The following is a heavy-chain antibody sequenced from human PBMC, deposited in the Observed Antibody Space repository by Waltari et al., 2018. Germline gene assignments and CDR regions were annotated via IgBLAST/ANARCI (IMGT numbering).Heavy chain of an antibody. CDR2: IFHSGST. V-gene: IGHV4-38-2*01. D-gene: IGHD3-10*01. CDR1: GYSISRGNY. Sequence: QVQLQESGPGLVKPSETLSLTCAVSGYSISRGNYWGWSRQPPGKGLEWSASIFHSGSTHYNPSLKSRVTISVDTSNNQISLKLSSVTAADTAVYYCARGRAYYGSGSYSDPHTFDYWGQGTLVTVSS. J-gene: IGHJ4*02. CDR3: ARGRAYYGSGSYSDPHTFDY.